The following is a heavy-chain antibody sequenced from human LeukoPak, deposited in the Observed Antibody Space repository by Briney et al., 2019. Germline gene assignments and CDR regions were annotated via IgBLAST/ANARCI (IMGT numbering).Heavy chain of an antibody. J-gene: IGHJ4*02. D-gene: IGHD3-22*01. CDR3: ARVKYYYDSSGPFDY. CDR2: IIPIFGTA. V-gene: IGHV1-69*13. Sequence: SVKVSCKASGGTFSSYAISWVRQAPGQGLEWMGGIIPIFGTANYAQKFQGRVTITADESTSTAYMELSSLRSEDTAVYYCARVKYYYDSSGPFDYWGQGTLVTVSS. CDR1: GGTFSSYA.